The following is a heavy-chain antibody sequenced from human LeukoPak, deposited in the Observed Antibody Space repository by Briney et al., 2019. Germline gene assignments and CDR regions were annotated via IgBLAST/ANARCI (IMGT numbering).Heavy chain of an antibody. CDR2: ISYDGSNK. V-gene: IGHV3-30*04. CDR1: GFTFSSYT. CDR3: ERGAKRVTMIVVVTYYFDY. J-gene: IGHJ4*02. D-gene: IGHD3-22*01. Sequence: GGSLRLSCAASGFTFSSYTMHWVRQAPGKGLEGGAGISYDGSNKYYADSVKGRFTISRDHSTNSLYLQMDSLRSKHTAVSYCERGAKRVTMIVVVTYYFDYWGQGTLVTVSS.